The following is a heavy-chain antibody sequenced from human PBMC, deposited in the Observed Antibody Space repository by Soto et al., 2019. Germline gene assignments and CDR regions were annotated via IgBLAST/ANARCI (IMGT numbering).Heavy chain of an antibody. J-gene: IGHJ5*02. D-gene: IGHD2-15*01. CDR1: GGNFSTRFA. V-gene: IGHV1-69*01. Sequence: QVQLVQSGAEVKKPGSSVKVSCKTSGGNFSTRFAISWVRQAPGHGLEWMGGVNLKYGTANYPQTFRGRVTMTADATTSTADRERSRLRSDDTAIEYWTGDVPPRHSDGAQWLDAWGQGTTVTIAS. CDR2: VNLKYGTA. CDR3: TGDVPPRHSDGAQWLDA.